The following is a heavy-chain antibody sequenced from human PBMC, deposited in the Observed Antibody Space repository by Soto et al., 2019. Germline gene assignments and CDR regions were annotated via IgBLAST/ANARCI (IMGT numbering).Heavy chain of an antibody. Sequence: GGSLRLSCAASGFTFSSYTMNWVRQAPGKGLEWVSYISGSSSTIYYADSVKGRFTISRDNAKNSLYLQMNSLRAEDTAVYYCARVRELDYWGQGALVTVSS. CDR2: ISGSSSTI. D-gene: IGHD1-26*01. CDR3: ARVRELDY. J-gene: IGHJ4*02. V-gene: IGHV3-48*01. CDR1: GFTFSSYT.